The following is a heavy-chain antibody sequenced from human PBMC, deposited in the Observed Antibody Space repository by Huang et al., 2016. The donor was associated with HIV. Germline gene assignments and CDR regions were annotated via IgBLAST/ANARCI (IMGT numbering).Heavy chain of an antibody. CDR1: GGSFSGYY. V-gene: IGHV4-34*01. CDR3: ARGQGGYYYYYMDV. Sequence: QVQLQQWGAGLLRPSETLSLTCAVYGGSFSGYYGTWIRQPPGKGLEWIGEINHSESTNYNPSLKSRVTISEDTSRNQFSLTLTSVTAADTAVYYCARGQGGYYYYYMDVWGKGTTVTVSS. CDR2: INHSEST. J-gene: IGHJ6*03.